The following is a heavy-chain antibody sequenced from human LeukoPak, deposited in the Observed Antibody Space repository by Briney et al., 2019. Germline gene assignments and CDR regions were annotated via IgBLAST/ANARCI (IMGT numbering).Heavy chain of an antibody. V-gene: IGHV3-48*03. J-gene: IGHJ1*01. CDR2: ISTSGSTI. D-gene: IGHD2-15*01. Sequence: GGSLRLSCAASGFTLNNSEMNWVRQAPGKGLEWVSYISTSGSTIYYADSVKGRFTISRDNAKNSPFLQMNSLRVEDTAVYYCARVGCSCATWYQYFWGWGPVTLVTVSS. CDR3: ARVGCSCATWYQYFWG. CDR1: GFTLNNSE.